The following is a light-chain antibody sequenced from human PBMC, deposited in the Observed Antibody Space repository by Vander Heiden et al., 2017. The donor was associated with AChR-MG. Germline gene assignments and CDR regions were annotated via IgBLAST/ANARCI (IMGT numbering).Light chain of an antibody. CDR2: GAS. Sequence: DIQMTKSPSSLSASVGDRVTITCRASQRIISHLNWYQQKPGKAPKLLIYGASSLQSGVPSRFSGSGSGTDFTLTISSVQPEDFATYYCQQTDSTLPITFGQGTRLEIK. V-gene: IGKV1-39*01. J-gene: IGKJ5*01. CDR1: QRIISH. CDR3: QQTDSTLPIT.